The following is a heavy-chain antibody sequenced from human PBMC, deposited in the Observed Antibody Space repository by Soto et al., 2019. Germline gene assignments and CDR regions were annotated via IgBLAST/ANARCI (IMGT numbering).Heavy chain of an antibody. J-gene: IGHJ4*02. CDR2: ISYDGSNK. D-gene: IGHD6-19*01. CDR1: GFTFRSYA. V-gene: IGHV3-30-3*01. Sequence: GGSLRLSCAASGFTFRSYAMHWVRQAPGKGLEWVAVISYDGSNKYYADSVKGRFTISRDNSKNTLYLQMNSLRAEDTAVYYCARDRGLYSSGWYFDYFYYWGQGTLVTVSS. CDR3: ARDRGLYSSGWYFDYFYY.